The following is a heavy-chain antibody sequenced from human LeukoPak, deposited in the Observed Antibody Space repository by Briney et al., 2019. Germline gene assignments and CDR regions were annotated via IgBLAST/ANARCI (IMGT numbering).Heavy chain of an antibody. J-gene: IGHJ6*03. V-gene: IGHV4-59*11. CDR3: ARDTRRSYYYMDV. CDR1: GDSISSHY. Sequence: PSETLSHTCTVSGDSISSHYWSWIRQPPGKGLEWIGYLYYSGSTKYNPSLKSRVTISVDTSKNQFSLKLSSVTAADTAVYYCARDTRRSYYYMDVWGKGTTVTVSS. CDR2: LYYSGST. D-gene: IGHD1-14*01.